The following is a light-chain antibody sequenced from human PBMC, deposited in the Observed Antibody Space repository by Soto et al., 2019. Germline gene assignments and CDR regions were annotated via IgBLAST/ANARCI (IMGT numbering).Light chain of an antibody. CDR3: CSYAGRYTYV. CDR1: ISDVCVYND. V-gene: IGLV2-11*01. J-gene: IGLJ1*01. Sequence: QSMLTQPRSVSGSPGQSVTISCTVSISDVCVYNDVSWYQQHPGKAPNLMVYDVSKRPSGVPDRFSGSKSGNTASLTISGLQTEDEADYYCCSYAGRYTYVFGTGTKVTVL. CDR2: DVS.